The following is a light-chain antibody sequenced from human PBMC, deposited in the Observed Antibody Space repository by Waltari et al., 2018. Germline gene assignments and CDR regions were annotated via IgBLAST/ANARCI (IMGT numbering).Light chain of an antibody. J-gene: IGKJ2*01. V-gene: IGKV1-9*01. CDR3: QQLNTYMYA. CDR1: QDISNN. CDR2: AAS. Sequence: IQLTQSPSSLSASVGARVTITCRASQDISNNLVWYQQKPGKAPNLLIYAASTLESGVPSRFIGSGSGTDFTLTITSLQPEDSATYYCQQLNTYMYAFGQGTKLEIK.